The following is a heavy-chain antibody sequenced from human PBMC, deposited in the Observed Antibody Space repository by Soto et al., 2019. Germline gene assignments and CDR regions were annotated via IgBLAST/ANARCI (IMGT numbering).Heavy chain of an antibody. CDR1: GGSISSGDYY. V-gene: IGHV4-30-4*01. CDR2: IYYSGST. CDR3: ARKYYYGSGRFYDAFDI. J-gene: IGHJ3*02. D-gene: IGHD3-10*01. Sequence: SETLSLTCTVSGGSISSGDYYWSWIRQPPGKGLEWIGYIYYSGSTYYNPSLKSRVTISVDTSKNQFSLKLSSVTAADTAVYYCARKYYYGSGRFYDAFDIWGQGTMVTVSS.